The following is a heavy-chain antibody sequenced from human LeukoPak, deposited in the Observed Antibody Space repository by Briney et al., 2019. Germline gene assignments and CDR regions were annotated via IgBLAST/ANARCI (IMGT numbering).Heavy chain of an antibody. CDR2: INPSGGST. Sequence: ASVKVSCKASGYTFTSYYMHWVRQAPGQGLEWMGIINPSGGSTSYAQKFQGRVTMTRDTSTSTVYMELSSLRSEDTAVHYCARGGLPPYYYYGMDVWGKGTTVTVSS. CDR1: GYTFTSYY. V-gene: IGHV1-46*01. J-gene: IGHJ6*04. CDR3: ARGGLPPYYYYGMDV.